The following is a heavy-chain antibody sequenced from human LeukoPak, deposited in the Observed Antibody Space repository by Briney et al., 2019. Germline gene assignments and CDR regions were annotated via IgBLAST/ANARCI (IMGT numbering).Heavy chain of an antibody. CDR1: GFTFSSYA. D-gene: IGHD3-3*01. J-gene: IGHJ4*02. CDR2: ISGSGGST. Sequence: AGSLRLSCAASGFTFSSYAMSWVRQAPGKRLEGVSAISGSGGSTYYADSVKGRFTISRDNSKNTLYLKMNSLRAEDTAVYYCANGHDFWSGYHYYFDYWGQGTLVTVSS. CDR3: ANGHDFWSGYHYYFDY. V-gene: IGHV3-23*01.